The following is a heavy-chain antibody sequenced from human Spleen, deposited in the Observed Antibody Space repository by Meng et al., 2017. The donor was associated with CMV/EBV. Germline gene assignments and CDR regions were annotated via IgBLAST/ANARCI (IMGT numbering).Heavy chain of an antibody. CDR3: ARFSGNYFYGMDV. Sequence: SETLSLTCTVSGVSISNFYWSWIRQPPGKGLEWIGEINHSGSTNYNPSLKTRVTISVDTSKNQFSLKLSSVTAADTAVYYCARFSGNYFYGMDVWGQGTTVTVSS. V-gene: IGHV4-34*01. CDR2: INHSGST. J-gene: IGHJ6*02. CDR1: GVSISNFY. D-gene: IGHD1-26*01.